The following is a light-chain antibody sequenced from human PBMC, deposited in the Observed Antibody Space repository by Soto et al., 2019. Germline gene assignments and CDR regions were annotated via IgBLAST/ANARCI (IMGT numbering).Light chain of an antibody. V-gene: IGKV3-11*01. Sequence: EVVLTQSPATLSVSPGERATLSCRASQSVSSSLAWYQQKPGQAPRLLIYGASNGAAGIPARFSGTGSGTDFTLTISSLEPDDFAVYYCQQRYNWPLTFGGGTKVDIK. CDR2: GAS. CDR3: QQRYNWPLT. J-gene: IGKJ4*01. CDR1: QSVSSS.